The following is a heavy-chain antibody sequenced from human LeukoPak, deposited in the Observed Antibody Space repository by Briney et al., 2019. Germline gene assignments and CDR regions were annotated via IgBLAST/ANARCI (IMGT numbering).Heavy chain of an antibody. Sequence: GGSLRLSRAPSGFSSTSYAMNWVRQAPRKGLECVSAISGSGVNTYYAHSVKGRFTLSRDNSKNTMYLQMNSLRAEDTAIYYCTSDPPLRFLEWLSPGGYWGQGTLVTVSS. CDR3: TSDPPLRFLEWLSPGGY. D-gene: IGHD3-3*01. CDR2: ISGSGVNT. V-gene: IGHV3-23*01. J-gene: IGHJ4*02. CDR1: GFSSTSYA.